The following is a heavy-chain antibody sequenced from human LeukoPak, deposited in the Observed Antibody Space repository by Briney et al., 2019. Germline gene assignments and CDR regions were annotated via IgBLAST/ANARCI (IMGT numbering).Heavy chain of an antibody. J-gene: IGHJ4*02. CDR3: ARVLDYTNYVDF. Sequence: PSETLSLTRTVSGGSISSGGYYWSWIRQPPGKGLEWIAFIYHSGTAYYNPSLKSRVAISVDVSKNQFSLKVSSVTAADTAVYYCARVLDYTNYVDFWGQGTLVTVSS. CDR1: GGSISSGGYY. D-gene: IGHD4-11*01. CDR2: IYHSGTA. V-gene: IGHV4-30-2*01.